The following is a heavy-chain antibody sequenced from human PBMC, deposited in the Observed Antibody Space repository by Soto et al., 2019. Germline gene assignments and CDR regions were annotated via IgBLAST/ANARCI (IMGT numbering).Heavy chain of an antibody. J-gene: IGHJ6*03. CDR2: INHSGST. CDR3: ARGRRYYDFWSGYPYYMDV. V-gene: IGHV4-34*01. Sequence: QVQLQQWGAGLLKPSETLSLTCAVYGGSFSGYYWSWIRQPPGKGLEWIGEINHSGSTNYNPSLTSRVTISVDTSKNQFSLKLSSVTAADTAVYYCARGRRYYDFWSGYPYYMDVWGKGTTVTVSS. D-gene: IGHD3-3*01. CDR1: GGSFSGYY.